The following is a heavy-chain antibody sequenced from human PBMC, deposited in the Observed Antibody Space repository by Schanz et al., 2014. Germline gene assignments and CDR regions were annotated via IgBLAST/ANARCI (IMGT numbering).Heavy chain of an antibody. D-gene: IGHD3-22*01. CDR3: AKDPSHGDYDYYFDY. J-gene: IGHJ4*02. CDR2: IATSSSTR. Sequence: VQLVESGGGVVQPGGSLRLSCAASGFTFNSYAMTWVRQAPGKGLEWVSYIATSSSTRHYADSVKGRVTVSRDNARNTLYLQMNSLRAEDTAVYYCAKDPSHGDYDYYFDYWGQGTLVTGSS. V-gene: IGHV3-48*01. CDR1: GFTFNSYA.